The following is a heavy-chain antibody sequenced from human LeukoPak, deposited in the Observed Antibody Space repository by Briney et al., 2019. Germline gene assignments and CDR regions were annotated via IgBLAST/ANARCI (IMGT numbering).Heavy chain of an antibody. CDR3: ARVSGDY. CDR2: ISSSSSYI. CDR1: GLSFSSYG. J-gene: IGHJ4*02. Sequence: PGGSLRLSCAASGLSFSSYGMSWVRQAPGKGLEWVSSISSSSSYIYYADSVKGRFTISRDNAKNSLYLQMNSLRAEDTAVYYCARVSGDYWGQGTLVTVSS. V-gene: IGHV3-21*01.